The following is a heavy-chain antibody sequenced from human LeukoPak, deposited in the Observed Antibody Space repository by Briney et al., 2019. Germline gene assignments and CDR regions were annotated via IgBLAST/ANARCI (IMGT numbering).Heavy chain of an antibody. D-gene: IGHD6-13*01. V-gene: IGHV1-69*06. CDR1: GGTFSSYA. CDR3: AGVAAAEVNYYYYYGVDV. CDR2: IIPIFGTA. Sequence: SVKASCKASGGTFSSYAISWVRQAPGQGLEWMGGIIPIFGTANYAQKFQGRVTITADKSTSTAYMELSSLRSEDTAVYYCAGVAAAEVNYYYYYGVDVWGKGTTVTVSS. J-gene: IGHJ6*04.